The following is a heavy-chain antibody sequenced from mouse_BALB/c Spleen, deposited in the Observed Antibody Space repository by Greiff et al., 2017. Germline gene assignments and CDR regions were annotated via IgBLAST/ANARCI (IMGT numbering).Heavy chain of an antibody. CDR1: GFTFSSYG. D-gene: IGHD1-1*01. V-gene: IGHV5-6-3*01. J-gene: IGHJ2*01. CDR3: AREGNYYGSSYVWYFDY. CDR2: INSNGGST. Sequence: EVKVVESGGGLVQPGGSLKLSCAASGFTFSSYGMSWVRQTPDKRLELVATINSNGGSTYYPDSVKGRFTISRDNAKNTLYLQMSSLKSEDTAMYYCAREGNYYGSSYVWYFDYWGQGTTLTVSS.